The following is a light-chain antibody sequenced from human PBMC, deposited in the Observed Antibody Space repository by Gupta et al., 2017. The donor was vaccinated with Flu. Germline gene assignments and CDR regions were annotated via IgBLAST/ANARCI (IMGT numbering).Light chain of an antibody. CDR2: GVS. V-gene: IGKV3-20*01. J-gene: IGKJ3*01. CDR3: QHYGSSLFT. CDR1: QSLGTNY. Sequence: GPLSLSPGERVTLSCRASQSLGTNYLAWYQQKPGQAPRLLIYGVSNRATGTPDRFSGGGSGTDFTLTISRLEPEDFAVYYCQHYGSSLFTFGPGARVDIK.